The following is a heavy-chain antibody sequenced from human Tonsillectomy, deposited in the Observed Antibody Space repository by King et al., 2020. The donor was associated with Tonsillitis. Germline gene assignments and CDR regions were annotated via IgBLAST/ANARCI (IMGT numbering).Heavy chain of an antibody. CDR2: IYYSGTT. Sequence: QLQESGPGVVKPSETLSLTCTVSGGSISSSSYFWGWIRQPPGKGLEWIGSIYYSGTTYYNPSLKSRVTISVDTSKNQFSLTLNSVTAADTAVYFWARHVGLDIEVGPDVRNWGQGTLVTVSS. CDR3: ARHVGLDIEVGPDVRN. D-gene: IGHD2-2*01. V-gene: IGHV4-39*01. J-gene: IGHJ4*02. CDR1: GGSISSSSYF.